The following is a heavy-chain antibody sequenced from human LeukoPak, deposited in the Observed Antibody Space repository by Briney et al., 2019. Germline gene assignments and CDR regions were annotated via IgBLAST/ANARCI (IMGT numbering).Heavy chain of an antibody. CDR3: ARDEVGFGELFGFGKYYFDY. CDR1: GYTFTGYY. J-gene: IGHJ4*02. V-gene: IGHV1-2*02. CDR2: INPNSGGT. D-gene: IGHD3-10*01. Sequence: GASVKVSCKASGYTFTGYYMHWVRQAPGQGLEWMGWINPNSGGTNYAQKFQSRVTMTRDTSISTAYMELSRLRSDDTAVYYCARDEVGFGELFGFGKYYFDYWGQGTLVTVSS.